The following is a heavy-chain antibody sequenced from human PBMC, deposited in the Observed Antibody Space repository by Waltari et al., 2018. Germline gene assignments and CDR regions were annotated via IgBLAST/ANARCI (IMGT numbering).Heavy chain of an antibody. CDR3: AKDMRGSRQVIAFDI. Sequence: EVQLVESGGGLVQPGRSLRLSCAASGFTFDDYAMHWVRQAPGKGLEWVSGISWNSGSIGYADSVKGRFTISRDNAKNSLYLQMNSLRAEDTALYYCAKDMRGSRQVIAFDIWGQGTMITVS. V-gene: IGHV3-9*01. D-gene: IGHD3-10*01. J-gene: IGHJ3*02. CDR1: GFTFDDYA. CDR2: ISWNSGSI.